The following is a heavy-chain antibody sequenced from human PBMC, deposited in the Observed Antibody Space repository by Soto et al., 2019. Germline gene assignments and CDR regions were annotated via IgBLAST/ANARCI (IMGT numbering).Heavy chain of an antibody. CDR3: ARGNPPGDGYNTGGLRFHY. CDR1: GGTFSSYA. Sequence: QVQLVQSGAEVKKPGSSVKVSCKASGGTFSSYAISWVRQAPGQGLEWMGGIIPIFGTANYAQKFQGRVTSTADESTSTAYMELSSLRPEDTAVYYCARGNPPGDGYNTGGLRFHYWGQGTLVVVSS. V-gene: IGHV1-69*01. J-gene: IGHJ4*02. D-gene: IGHD5-18*01. CDR2: IIPIFGTA.